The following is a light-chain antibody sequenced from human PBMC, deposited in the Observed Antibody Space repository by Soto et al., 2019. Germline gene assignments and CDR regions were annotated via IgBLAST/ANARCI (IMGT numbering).Light chain of an antibody. CDR2: EVS. J-gene: IGLJ3*02. Sequence: QSALTQPPSASGSPGQSVTISCTGTSSDIGNYNYVSWYQQHPGKAPKLMISEVSRRPPGVPNRFSGSKSGNTASLTVSGLQPEDEADYYLSSYSDRNALVFGGGTKLTVL. V-gene: IGLV2-8*01. CDR1: SSDIGNYNY. CDR3: SSYSDRNALV.